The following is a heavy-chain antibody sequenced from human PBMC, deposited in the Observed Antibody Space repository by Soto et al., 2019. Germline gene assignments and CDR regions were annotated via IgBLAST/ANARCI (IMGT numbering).Heavy chain of an antibody. V-gene: IGHV1-69*13. D-gene: IGHD5-12*01. CDR2: IIPIFGTA. J-gene: IGHJ4*02. CDR1: GGTFSSYA. CDR3: ARRDIVATIWTN. Sequence: ASVKVSCKASGGTFSSYAISWVRQAPGQGLEWMGGIIPIFGTANYAQKFQGRVTITADESTSTAYMELSSLRSEDTAVYYCARRDIVATIWTNWGQGTLVTVSS.